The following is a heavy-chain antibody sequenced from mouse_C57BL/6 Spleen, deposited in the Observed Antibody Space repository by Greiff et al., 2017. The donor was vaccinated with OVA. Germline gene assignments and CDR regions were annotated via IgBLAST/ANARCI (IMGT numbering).Heavy chain of an antibody. J-gene: IGHJ3*01. D-gene: IGHD1-1*02. CDR2: IYPGDGDT. CDR1: GYAFSSYW. CDR3: ARWETMVASWFAY. Sequence: QVQLQQSGAELVKPGASVKISCKASGYAFSSYWMNWVKQRPGKGLEWIGQIYPGDGDTNYNGKFKGKATLTADKSSSTAYMQLSSLTSEDSAVYFCARWETMVASWFAYWGQGTLVTVSA. V-gene: IGHV1-80*01.